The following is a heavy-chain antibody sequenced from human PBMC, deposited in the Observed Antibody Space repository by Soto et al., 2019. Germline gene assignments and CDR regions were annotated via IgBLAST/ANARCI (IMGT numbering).Heavy chain of an antibody. CDR3: ARGGLGIFGVVKGYYGMDV. CDR1: GGSFSGYY. CDR2: INHSGGT. Sequence: SETLSLTCAVYGGSFSGYYWSWIRQPPGKGLEWIGEINHSGGTNYNPSLKSRVTISVDTSKNQFSLKLSSVTAADTAVYYCARGGLGIFGVVKGYYGMDVWGQGTTVTVSS. D-gene: IGHD3-3*01. V-gene: IGHV4-34*01. J-gene: IGHJ6*02.